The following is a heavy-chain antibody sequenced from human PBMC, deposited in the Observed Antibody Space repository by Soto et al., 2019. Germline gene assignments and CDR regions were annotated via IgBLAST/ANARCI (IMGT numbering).Heavy chain of an antibody. CDR1: GFTFNLYT. CDR2: ISSTSSYI. CDR3: ATEVRSGYRTFDF. J-gene: IGHJ4*02. D-gene: IGHD3-22*01. Sequence: DVQLVESGGGLVKPGGSLRLSCTASGFTFNLYTLNWVRQAPGKGLEWVSSISSTSSYIYYADSVKGRFAISRDNAEKSLFLQMSDLRAEDTALYYCATEVRSGYRTFDFWGQGTLVTVSS. V-gene: IGHV3-21*01.